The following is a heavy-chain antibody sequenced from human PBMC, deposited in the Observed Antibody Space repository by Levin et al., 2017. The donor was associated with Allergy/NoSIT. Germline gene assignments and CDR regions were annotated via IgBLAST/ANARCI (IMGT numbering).Heavy chain of an antibody. CDR2: INPHSGGT. Sequence: ASVKVSCKASRYIFSDYFIHWVRQAPGQGLEWMGWINPHSGGTKYAQEFQGRVTMTRDTSISTAYMELTRLTSDDTAVYYCARDLYNDDSVFGYWGQGTLVNVFS. J-gene: IGHJ4*02. CDR1: RYIFSDYF. D-gene: IGHD3-22*01. V-gene: IGHV1-2*02. CDR3: ARDLYNDDSVFGY.